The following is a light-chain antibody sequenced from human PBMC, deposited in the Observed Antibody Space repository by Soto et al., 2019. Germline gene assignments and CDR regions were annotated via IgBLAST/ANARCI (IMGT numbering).Light chain of an antibody. CDR1: QSLSSY. CDR3: QQTYSTPQP. CDR2: AAS. V-gene: IGKV1-39*01. J-gene: IGKJ1*01. Sequence: DIQMTQSPSSLSASVGDRVTITCRASQSLSSYLNWYQQKAGKAPKLLIYAASNLQRGVPSRFRGSGSGTNFTLTISSLQPEHCATYYCQQTYSTPQPSGQGTKVEIK.